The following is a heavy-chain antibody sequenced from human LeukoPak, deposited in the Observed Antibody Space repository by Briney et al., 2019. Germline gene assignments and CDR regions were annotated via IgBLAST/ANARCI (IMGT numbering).Heavy chain of an antibody. Sequence: GGSLRLSCAASGFTFSTYWMPWVRQAPGKGLVWVSRISSDGSNTIYADSVKGRFTISRDNAKNTVYLQMNSLRAEDTAVYYCASPGGIVGRRNVYDLWGQGTMVTVFS. D-gene: IGHD6-6*01. J-gene: IGHJ3*01. V-gene: IGHV3-74*01. CDR3: ASPGGIVGRRNVYDL. CDR2: ISSDGSNT. CDR1: GFTFSTYW.